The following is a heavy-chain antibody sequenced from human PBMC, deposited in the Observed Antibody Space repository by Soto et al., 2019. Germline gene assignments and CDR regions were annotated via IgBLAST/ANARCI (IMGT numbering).Heavy chain of an antibody. J-gene: IGHJ5*02. CDR2: INPSGGST. V-gene: IGHV1-46*03. Sequence: QVQLVQSGAEGKKPGASVKVSCKASGYTFTSYYMHWVRQAPGQGLEWMGIINPSGGSTSYAQKSQGRVTMTRDTSTSTVYMELSSLRSEDTAVYYCARVYPSDTRYGYVGNNWFDPWGQGTLVTVSS. CDR3: ARVYPSDTRYGYVGNNWFDP. CDR1: GYTFTSYY. D-gene: IGHD5-18*01.